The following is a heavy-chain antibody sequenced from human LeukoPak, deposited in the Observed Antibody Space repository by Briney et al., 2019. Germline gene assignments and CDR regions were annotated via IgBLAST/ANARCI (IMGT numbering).Heavy chain of an antibody. J-gene: IGHJ4*02. CDR3: ARAEGIDWNDGVFDS. CDR2: ISSSGST. CDR1: GDSISSGDYY. V-gene: IGHV4-61*02. Sequence: PSQTLSLTCTVSGDSISSGDYYWSWIRQPAGKGLEWIGRISSSGSTNYNPSLKSRVTISVDTSKNQFSLKLSSVTAADTAVYFCARAEGIDWNDGVFDSWGQGTLVTVSS. D-gene: IGHD1-1*01.